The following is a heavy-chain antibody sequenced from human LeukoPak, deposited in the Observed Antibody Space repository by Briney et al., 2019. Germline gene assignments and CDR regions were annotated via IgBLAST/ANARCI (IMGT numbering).Heavy chain of an antibody. CDR2: ISWDGGST. V-gene: IGHV3-43D*04. CDR1: GFTFDDYA. CDR3: AKDKYYYDSSGYYVGAVLEY. Sequence: AGGSLRLSCAASGFTFDDYAMHWVRHAPGKGLEWVSLISWDGGSTYYADSVKGRFTISRDNGKNSLYLQMNSLRAEDTALYYCAKDKYYYDSSGYYVGAVLEYWGQGTLVTVSS. J-gene: IGHJ4*02. D-gene: IGHD3-22*01.